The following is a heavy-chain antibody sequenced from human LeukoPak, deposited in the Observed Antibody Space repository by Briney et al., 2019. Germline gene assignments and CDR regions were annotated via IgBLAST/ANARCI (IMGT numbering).Heavy chain of an antibody. J-gene: IGHJ5*01. V-gene: IGHV3-23*01. CDR2: ISGSGVST. CDR1: GFTFSSCA. CDR3: AKNPHYYYGSGNYFDS. Sequence: GGSLRLSCAASGFTFSSCAMNWVRQAPGKGLEWVSVISGSGVSTYYADSVKGRFTISRDNSKNTLYLQMNSLRAEETAVYYCAKNPHYYYGSGNYFDSWGQGTLVTVSS. D-gene: IGHD3-10*01.